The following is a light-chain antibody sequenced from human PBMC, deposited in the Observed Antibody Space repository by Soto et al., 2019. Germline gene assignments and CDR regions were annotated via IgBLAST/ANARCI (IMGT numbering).Light chain of an antibody. Sequence: DIQMTQSPSILSASVGDRVTITCRASQSISTWLAWYQQKPGKAPKLLIYRASSLESGVPSRFSGSGSETEFTLTISSLQPDDFATYYCQQYNSYSWTFGEGTKVDI. CDR2: RAS. J-gene: IGKJ1*01. V-gene: IGKV1-5*03. CDR1: QSISTW. CDR3: QQYNSYSWT.